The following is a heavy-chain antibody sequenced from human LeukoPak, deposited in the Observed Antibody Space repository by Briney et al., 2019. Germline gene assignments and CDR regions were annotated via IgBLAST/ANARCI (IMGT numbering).Heavy chain of an antibody. CDR2: IYYSGST. D-gene: IGHD1-26*01. CDR1: GGSISSSSYY. CDR3: APRGGGSYGWFDP. V-gene: IGHV4-39*07. J-gene: IGHJ5*02. Sequence: SETLSLTCTVSGGSISSSSYYWGWIRQPPGKGLEWIGSIYYSGSTYYNPSLKSRVTISVDTSKNQFSLKLSSVTAADTAVYYCAPRGGGSYGWFDPWGQGTLVTVSS.